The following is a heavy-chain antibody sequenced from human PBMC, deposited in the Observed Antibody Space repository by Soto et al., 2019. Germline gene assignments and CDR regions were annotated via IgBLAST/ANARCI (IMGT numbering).Heavy chain of an antibody. CDR1: GFTFSSYA. CDR2: ISYDGSNK. J-gene: IGHJ1*01. V-gene: IGHV3-30-3*01. D-gene: IGHD2-21*02. Sequence: QVQLVESGGGVVQPGRSLRLSCASSGFTFSSYAMHWVRQAPGKGLEWVAVISYDGSNKYYADSVKGRFTISRDNSKNTLYLQMKSLRAEDTAVYYCARELAYCGGDCYRFDKNEYFQHWGQGTLVTVSS. CDR3: ARELAYCGGDCYRFDKNEYFQH.